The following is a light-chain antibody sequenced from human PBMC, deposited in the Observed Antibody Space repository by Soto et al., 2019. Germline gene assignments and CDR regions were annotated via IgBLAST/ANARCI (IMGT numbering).Light chain of an antibody. CDR1: QSVSNY. V-gene: IGKV3-11*01. Sequence: EIVLTQSPATLSLSPGERATLSCRASQSVSNYLAWYQQKPGQAPRLLIYDASNRATGIPARFSGSGSGTDFTLTMSSLEPEDFADYYCQQRSNWPPLTFGGATKVVLK. CDR2: DAS. J-gene: IGKJ4*01. CDR3: QQRSNWPPLT.